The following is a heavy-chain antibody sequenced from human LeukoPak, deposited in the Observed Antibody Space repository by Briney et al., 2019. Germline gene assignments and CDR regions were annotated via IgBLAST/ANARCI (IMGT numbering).Heavy chain of an antibody. CDR1: GFNVSGNY. D-gene: IGHD4-23*01. CDR3: ARRAGGYSHPYDY. V-gene: IGHV3-53*01. CDR2: ICGETT. J-gene: IGHJ4*02. Sequence: GGSLRLSCAVSGFNVSGNYMSWVRQAPGKGLEWVSLICGETTLYADSVKGRFTISRDISKNTLYLQMNSLGAEDTAMYYCARRAGGYSHPYDYWGQGILVTVSS.